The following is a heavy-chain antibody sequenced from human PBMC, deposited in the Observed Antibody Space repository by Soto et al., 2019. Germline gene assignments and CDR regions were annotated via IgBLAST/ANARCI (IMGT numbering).Heavy chain of an antibody. J-gene: IGHJ4*02. CDR2: INVKDGHI. Sequence: ASVKVSCKASGYSFSKYGISWARQAPGQGLEWLGWINVKDGHINYGRNFQGRLILTTDTSTTTAYMELRTLRFDDTAVYYCARDFDFLFDYWGQGTWVTVSS. V-gene: IGHV1-18*01. CDR3: ARDFDFLFDY. CDR1: GYSFSKYG.